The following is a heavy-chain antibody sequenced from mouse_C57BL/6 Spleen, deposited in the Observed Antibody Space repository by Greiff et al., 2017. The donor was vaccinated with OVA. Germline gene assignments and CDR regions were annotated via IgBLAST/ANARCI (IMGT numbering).Heavy chain of an antibody. CDR1: GFTFSDAW. J-gene: IGHJ3*01. D-gene: IGHD2-5*01. CDR3: TRPAYYSNYFAY. V-gene: IGHV6-6*01. Sequence: EVKLLESGGGLVQPGGSMKLSCAASGFTFSDAWMDWVRQSPEQGLEWVAEIRNKANNHATYYAESVKGRFTISRDDSKSSVYLQSNSLRAEDTGIYACTRPAYYSNYFAYWGQGTLVTVSA. CDR2: IRNKANNHAT.